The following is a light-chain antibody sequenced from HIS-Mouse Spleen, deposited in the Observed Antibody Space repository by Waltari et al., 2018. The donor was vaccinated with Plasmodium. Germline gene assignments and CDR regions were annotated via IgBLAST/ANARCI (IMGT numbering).Light chain of an antibody. CDR2: DVS. CDR1: SSDVGGYNY. CDR3: CSYAGSYTYV. J-gene: IGLJ1*01. Sequence: QSALTQPRSVSGSPGQSVTISCPGTSSDVGGYNYVSWYQQHPGKAPKLMIYDVSQRPSGVRDRFSGSKSDNTASLTISGLQAEDEADYYCCSYAGSYTYVFGTGTKVTVL. V-gene: IGLV2-11*01.